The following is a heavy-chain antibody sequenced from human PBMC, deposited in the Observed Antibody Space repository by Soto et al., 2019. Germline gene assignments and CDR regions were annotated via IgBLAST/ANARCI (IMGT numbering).Heavy chain of an antibody. CDR1: GFSLSNARMG. CDR2: IFSNDEK. CDR3: ARIPRAAAGLEYYYYSGMDV. Sequence: LVNPTETLTLTCTYYGFSLSNARMGVSWIRQPPGTSLEWLAHIFSNDEKSYSTSLKSRLTISKDTSKSQVVLTMTNMDPVDTATYYCARIPRAAAGLEYYYYSGMDVWRQGTTVMVTS. J-gene: IGHJ6*01. V-gene: IGHV2-26*01. D-gene: IGHD6-13*01.